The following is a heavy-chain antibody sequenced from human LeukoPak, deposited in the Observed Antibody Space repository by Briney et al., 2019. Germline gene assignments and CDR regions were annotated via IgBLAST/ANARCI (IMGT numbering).Heavy chain of an antibody. V-gene: IGHV3-23*01. CDR2: ISGSGGST. CDR1: GFTFSSYA. Sequence: PGGALRLSCAASGFTFSSYAMSWVRQAPGKGLEWVSAISGSGGSTYYADSVKGRFTISRDNSKNTLYLQMNSLRAEDTAVYYCATSRGDGVMITFGGIGIDYWGHGTLVT. CDR3: ATSRGDGVMITFGGIGIDY. J-gene: IGHJ4*01. D-gene: IGHD3-16*01.